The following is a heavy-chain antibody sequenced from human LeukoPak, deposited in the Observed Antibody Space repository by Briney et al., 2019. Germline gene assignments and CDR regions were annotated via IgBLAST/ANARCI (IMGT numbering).Heavy chain of an antibody. Sequence: GGSLRLSCAASGFTFSSYAMSWVRQPPGKGLEWVSAISGSGGSTSYADSVQDRFTLSRHNSKNTLYLQMNSLRAENTAVYDCAKAYYGLRDDAFDIWGQGTMVTVSS. CDR2: ISGSGGST. CDR1: GFTFSSYA. CDR3: AKAYYGLRDDAFDI. J-gene: IGHJ3*02. D-gene: IGHD3-10*01. V-gene: IGHV3-23*01.